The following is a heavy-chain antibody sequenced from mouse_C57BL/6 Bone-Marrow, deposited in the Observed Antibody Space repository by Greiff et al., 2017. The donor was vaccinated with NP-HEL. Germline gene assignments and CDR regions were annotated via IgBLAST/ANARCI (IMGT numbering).Heavy chain of an antibody. V-gene: IGHV5-4*03. D-gene: IGHD4-1*01. Sequence: EVNLVESGGGLVKPGGSLKLSCAASGFTFSSYAMSWVRQTPEKRLEWVATISDGGSYTYYPDNVKGRFTISRDNAKNNLYLQMSHLKSEDTAMYYCARPLGPFAYWGQGTLVTVSA. CDR1: GFTFSSYA. CDR2: ISDGGSYT. J-gene: IGHJ3*01. CDR3: ARPLGPFAY.